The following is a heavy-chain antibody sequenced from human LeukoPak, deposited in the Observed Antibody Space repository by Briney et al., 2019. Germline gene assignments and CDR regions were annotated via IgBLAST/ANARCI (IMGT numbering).Heavy chain of an antibody. V-gene: IGHV4-59*08. CDR3: ARHPELYFFDY. CDR1: GASISSYY. Sequence: KPSETLSLTCTVSGASISSYYWSWIRQPPGKGLEWIGYISYSGGTNYNPSLKSRVTISADTSENQVSLTLSSVTAADTAVYYCARHPELYFFDYWGQGTLVTVSS. J-gene: IGHJ4*02. D-gene: IGHD3-10*01. CDR2: ISYSGGT.